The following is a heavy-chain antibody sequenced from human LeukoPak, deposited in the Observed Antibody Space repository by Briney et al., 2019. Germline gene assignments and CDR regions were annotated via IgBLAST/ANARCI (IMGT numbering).Heavy chain of an antibody. V-gene: IGHV3-23*01. CDR3: ARDPIFGVIIGYYYMDV. D-gene: IGHD3-3*01. J-gene: IGHJ6*03. CDR2: FGGSGGTT. Sequence: GGSLRLSCAASGFTFSAYAMSWVRQAPGKGLEWVSAFGGSGGTTYYADSVKGRFTISRDNSNNTLYLQMSSLRAEDTAVYYCARDPIFGVIIGYYYMDVWGKGTTVTVSS. CDR1: GFTFSAYA.